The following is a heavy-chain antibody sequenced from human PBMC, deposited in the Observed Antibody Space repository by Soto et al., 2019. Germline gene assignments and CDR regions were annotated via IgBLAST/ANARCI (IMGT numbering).Heavy chain of an antibody. D-gene: IGHD3-3*01. J-gene: IGHJ6*02. V-gene: IGHV3-33*01. CDR3: ARDLQANYDFWSGYYYYYYGMDV. Sequence: GGSLRLSCAASGFTFSSYGMHWVRQAPGKGLEWVAVIWYDGSNKYYADSVKGRFTISRDNSKNTLYLQMNSLRAEDTAVYYCARDLQANYDFWSGYYYYYYGMDVWGQGTTVTVSS. CDR1: GFTFSSYG. CDR2: IWYDGSNK.